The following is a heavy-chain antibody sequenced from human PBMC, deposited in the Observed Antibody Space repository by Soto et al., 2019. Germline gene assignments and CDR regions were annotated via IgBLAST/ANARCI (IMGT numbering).Heavy chain of an antibody. V-gene: IGHV1-69*12. CDR1: GGTFDNYA. D-gene: IGHD3-22*01. J-gene: IGHJ6*02. CDR3: ARTYHYDRGGKTYCYYGMDV. CDR2: IIPMLDSA. Sequence: QVQLVQPGAEVKKPGSSVKVSCKASGGTFDNYAITWVRQAPGQGLEWMAGIIPMLDSANNAGKFQDRVTINAEESTSTDYREVSSLRSEDTVVYYCARTYHYDRGGKTYCYYGMDVWGQGTTVTVSS.